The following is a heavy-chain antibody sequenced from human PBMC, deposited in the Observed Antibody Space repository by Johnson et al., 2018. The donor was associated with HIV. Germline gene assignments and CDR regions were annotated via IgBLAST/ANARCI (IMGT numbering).Heavy chain of an antibody. D-gene: IGHD2-2*01. J-gene: IGHJ3*02. CDR2: IKSDGSST. CDR1: GFTVSSNY. CDR3: ARGPYCSSSGCYGSGTYSSAFDI. Sequence: VQLVESGGGLIQPGGSLRLSCAASGFTVSSNYMSWVRRAPGKGLEWVSRIKSDGSSTTYADSVKGRFTISRDNAKNTLHLQMNSLRAEDTAVYYCARGPYCSSSGCYGSGTYSSAFDIWGQGTMVTVSS. V-gene: IGHV3-74*02.